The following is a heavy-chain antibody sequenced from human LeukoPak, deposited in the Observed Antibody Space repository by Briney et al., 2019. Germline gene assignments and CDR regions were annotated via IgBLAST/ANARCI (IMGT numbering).Heavy chain of an antibody. CDR3: FGEGY. Sequence: GGSLRLSCAASGFTFSGSAMHWVRQASGKGLEWVGRITTKANSYATAYAASVKGRFTISRDDSKNTAYLQMNSPKTEDTAVYYCFGEGYWGQGTLVTVSS. D-gene: IGHD3-16*01. J-gene: IGHJ4*02. CDR2: ITTKANSYAT. CDR1: GFTFSGSA. V-gene: IGHV3-73*01.